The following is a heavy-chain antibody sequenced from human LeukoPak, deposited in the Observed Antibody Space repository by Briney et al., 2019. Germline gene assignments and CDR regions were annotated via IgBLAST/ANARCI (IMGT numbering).Heavy chain of an antibody. V-gene: IGHV3-49*03. CDR1: GFTFCDYS. CDR2: LYGGTI. CDR3: ARGLRAVGTTLDY. Sequence: PGRSLTLSCTASGFTFCDYSVKWLRQAPGKGREGVALLYGGTIEYGASVEGRFSISRDDSKTIAYLQMNNLKTEDTGVYYCARGLRAVGTTLDYWGQGTLVTVSS. D-gene: IGHD1-7*01. J-gene: IGHJ4*02.